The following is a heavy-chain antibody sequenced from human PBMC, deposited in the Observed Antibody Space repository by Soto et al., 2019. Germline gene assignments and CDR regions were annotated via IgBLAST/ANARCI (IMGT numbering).Heavy chain of an antibody. D-gene: IGHD1-7*01. CDR2: IKSKTDGGTT. CDR3: TTDMTGYNWNYGENYYYYYMDV. V-gene: IGHV3-15*01. CDR1: GFTFSNAW. J-gene: IGHJ6*03. Sequence: GGSLRLSCAASGFTFSNAWMSWVRQAPGKGLEWVGRIKSKTDGGTTDYAAPVKGRFTISRDDSKNTLYLQMNSLKTEDTAVYYCTTDMTGYNWNYGENYYYYYMDVWGKGTTVTVSS.